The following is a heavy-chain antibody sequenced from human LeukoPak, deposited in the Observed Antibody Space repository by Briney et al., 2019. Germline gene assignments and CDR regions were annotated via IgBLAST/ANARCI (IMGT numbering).Heavy chain of an antibody. Sequence: SQTLSLTCTVSGGSISSGDYYWSWIRQPPGKGLEWIGYIYYSGSTYYNPSLKSRVTISVDTSKNQFSLKLSSVTAADTAVYYCAGNGQQPPRFDYWGQGTLVTVSS. D-gene: IGHD6-13*01. J-gene: IGHJ4*02. CDR2: IYYSGST. CDR1: GGSISSGDYY. V-gene: IGHV4-30-4*08. CDR3: AGNGQQPPRFDY.